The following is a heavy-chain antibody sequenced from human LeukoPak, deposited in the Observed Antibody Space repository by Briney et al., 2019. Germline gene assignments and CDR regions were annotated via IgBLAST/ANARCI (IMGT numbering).Heavy chain of an antibody. D-gene: IGHD2-15*01. CDR2: ISSSSSYI. Sequence: GGSLRLSCAASGFTFSSYSMNWVRQAPGKGLEWVSSISSSSSYIYYADSVKGRFAISRDNAKNSLYLQMNSLRAEDTGVYYCARDLLGYCSGGSCYPPDYCGQGTLVTVSS. CDR1: GFTFSSYS. V-gene: IGHV3-21*01. J-gene: IGHJ4*02. CDR3: ARDLLGYCSGGSCYPPDY.